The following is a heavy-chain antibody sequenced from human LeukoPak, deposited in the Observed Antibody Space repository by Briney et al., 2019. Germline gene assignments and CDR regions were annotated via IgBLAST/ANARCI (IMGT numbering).Heavy chain of an antibody. CDR2: IILIFGTA. Sequence: SVKVSCKASGGTFSSYAISWVRQAPGQGLEWMGRIILIFGTANYAQKFQGRVTTTTDGSTSTAYMELSSLRSEDTAVYYCARDSSGWYAPLDAFDIWGQGTMVTVSS. V-gene: IGHV1-69*05. D-gene: IGHD6-19*01. CDR3: ARDSSGWYAPLDAFDI. CDR1: GGTFSSYA. J-gene: IGHJ3*02.